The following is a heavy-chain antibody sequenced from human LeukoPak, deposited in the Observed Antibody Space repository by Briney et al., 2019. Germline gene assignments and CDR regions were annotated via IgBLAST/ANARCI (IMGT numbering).Heavy chain of an antibody. Sequence: KSGESLKISCKGSGYSFTTFWIGWVRQMPGKGLEWMGIVYPDDSDTRFSPSFQAQVTISADKSISTAYLQWSSRKASDSAMYYCARLDSSGYAIDYWGQGTLVTVSS. CDR1: GYSFTTFW. CDR3: ARLDSSGYAIDY. V-gene: IGHV5-51*01. CDR2: VYPDDSDT. D-gene: IGHD3-22*01. J-gene: IGHJ4*02.